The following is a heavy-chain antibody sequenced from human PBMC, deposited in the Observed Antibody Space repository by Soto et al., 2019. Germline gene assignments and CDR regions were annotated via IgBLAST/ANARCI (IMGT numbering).Heavy chain of an antibody. CDR1: GYTFTSYD. V-gene: IGHV1-8*01. J-gene: IGHJ5*02. CDR3: ARGNFYCSGGSCYRNNWFDP. D-gene: IGHD2-15*01. CDR2: MNPNSGNT. Sequence: ASVKVSCKASGYTFTSYDINWVRQATGQGLEWMGWMNPNSGNTGYAQKFQGRVTMTRNTSISTAYMELSSLRSEDTAVYYCARGNFYCSGGSCYRNNWFDPWGQGTLVTVSS.